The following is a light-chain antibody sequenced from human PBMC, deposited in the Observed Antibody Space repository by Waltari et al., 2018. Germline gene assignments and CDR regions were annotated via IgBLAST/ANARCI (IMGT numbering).Light chain of an antibody. V-gene: IGKV3-20*01. CDR1: QSVSKY. CDR3: QQYVSLPAT. Sequence: EIVLTQSPGTLSLSPGDTAILSCRASQSVSKYLAWYQQKPGQAPRPLIFGASSRATGIPDRFSGSGSGTDLSLTISRVEPEDFAVYYCQQYVSLPATCGQGTKVEIE. J-gene: IGKJ1*01. CDR2: GAS.